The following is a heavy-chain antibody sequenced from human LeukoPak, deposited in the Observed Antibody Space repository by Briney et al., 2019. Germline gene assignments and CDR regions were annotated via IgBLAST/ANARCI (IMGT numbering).Heavy chain of an antibody. CDR3: ARVNSALVVSLEGSWAGSLGFDH. Sequence: GGSLRLSCAASKFTFSNYTLTWVRQSPGKGLDLVSSISGSSRYIHYSDSVKGRFTISRDNAKNSLYLQMDSLTADDTAVYYCARVNSALVVSLEGSWAGSLGFDHWGQGTLVTVSS. CDR1: KFTFSNYT. J-gene: IGHJ4*02. V-gene: IGHV3-21*06. D-gene: IGHD3-3*01. CDR2: ISGSSRYI.